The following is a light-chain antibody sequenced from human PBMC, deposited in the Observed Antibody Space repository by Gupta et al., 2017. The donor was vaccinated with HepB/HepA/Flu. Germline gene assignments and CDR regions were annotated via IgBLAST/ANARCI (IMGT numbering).Light chain of an antibody. V-gene: IGLV1-40*01. Sequence: SALTQPPSVSGAPGQRVTISCTGRSSNIGAGYDVHWYQQLPGTAPKLLIYGNSNRPSGVPDRFSGSKSGTSASLAITGLQAEDEADYYCQSYDSSLSGSGVFGGGTKLTVL. J-gene: IGLJ3*02. CDR3: QSYDSSLSGSGV. CDR1: SSNIGAGYD. CDR2: GNS.